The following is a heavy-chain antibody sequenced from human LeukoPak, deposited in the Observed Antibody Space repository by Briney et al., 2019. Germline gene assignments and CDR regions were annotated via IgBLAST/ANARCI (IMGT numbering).Heavy chain of an antibody. CDR1: GGSISDYY. J-gene: IGHJ5*02. Sequence: PSETLSLTCTVSGGSISDYYWSWIRQPPGKGLEWVGCIYHSEDTNYNPSLKSRVTISVDTSKNQFSLKLSSVTAADTAVYYCARDGSARSFATWGQGTLITVSS. CDR3: ARDGSARSFAT. CDR2: IYHSEDT. D-gene: IGHD6-25*01. V-gene: IGHV4-59*01.